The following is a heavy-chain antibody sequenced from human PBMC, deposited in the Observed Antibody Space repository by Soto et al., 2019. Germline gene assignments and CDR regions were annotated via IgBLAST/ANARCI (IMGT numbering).Heavy chain of an antibody. J-gene: IGHJ4*02. CDR3: VREGIRKTAYFDY. CDR2: IATTGDFV. D-gene: IGHD5-18*01. Sequence: SGGSLRLSCAASGFSFSRHFMNWVRHAPGKGLEWVSSIATTGDFVYYAKSVKGRFTISRDNAKNSLFLEMRSLRAEDTAVYYCVREGIRKTAYFDYWGQGALVTVSS. V-gene: IGHV3-21*04. CDR1: GFSFSRHF.